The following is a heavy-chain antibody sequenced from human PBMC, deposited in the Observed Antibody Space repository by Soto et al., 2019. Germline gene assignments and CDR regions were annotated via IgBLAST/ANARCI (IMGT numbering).Heavy chain of an antibody. D-gene: IGHD4-17*01. CDR3: ARHAPHGDYVYYFDY. CDR1: GGSISSYY. Sequence: SETLSLTCTVSGGSISSYYRSWIRQPPGKGLEWIGYIYYSGSTNYNPSLKSRVTISVDTSKNQFSLKLSSVTAADTAVYYCARHAPHGDYVYYFDYWGQGTLVTVSS. CDR2: IYYSGST. J-gene: IGHJ4*02. V-gene: IGHV4-59*08.